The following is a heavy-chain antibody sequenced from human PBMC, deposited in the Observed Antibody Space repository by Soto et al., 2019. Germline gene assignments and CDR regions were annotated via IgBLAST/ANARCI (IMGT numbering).Heavy chain of an antibody. CDR3: ARVHSSGWFKVDY. CDR1: GFTFSSYA. CDR2: ISSSGGST. Sequence: PGGSLRLSCAASGFTFSSYAMSWVRQAPGKGLEWVSAISSSGGSTYYADSVKGRFTISRDNAKNSLYLQMNSLRDEDTAVYYCARVHSSGWFKVDYWGQGTLVTVSS. D-gene: IGHD6-19*01. J-gene: IGHJ4*02. V-gene: IGHV3-23*01.